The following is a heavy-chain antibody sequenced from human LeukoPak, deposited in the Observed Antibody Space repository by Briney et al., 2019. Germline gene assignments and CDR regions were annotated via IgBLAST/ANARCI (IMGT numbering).Heavy chain of an antibody. D-gene: IGHD6-13*01. CDR1: GGTFSSYA. J-gene: IGHJ4*02. CDR3: ARGYSSSWYAVFPDY. CDR2: IIPILGIA. Sequence: SVKVSCKASGGTFSSYAISWVRQAPGQGLEWMGRIIPILGIANYAQKFQGRVTITADKSTSTAYMELSSLRSEDTAVYYCARGYSSSWYAVFPDYWGQGTLVTVSS. V-gene: IGHV1-69*04.